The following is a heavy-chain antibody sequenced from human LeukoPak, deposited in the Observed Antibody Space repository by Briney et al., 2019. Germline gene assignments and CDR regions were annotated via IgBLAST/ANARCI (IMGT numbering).Heavy chain of an antibody. V-gene: IGHV3-20*04. CDR3: ARDGGRDGYNFFDY. CDR1: GFTFSAYG. D-gene: IGHD5-24*01. J-gene: IGHJ4*02. CDR2: INWNGGST. Sequence: GGSLRLSCAASGFTFSAYGMHWVRHAPGKGLEWVSGINWNGGSTGYEDSVKGRFTISRDNSKNTLYLQMNSLRAEDTAVYYCARDGGRDGYNFFDYWGQGTLVTVSS.